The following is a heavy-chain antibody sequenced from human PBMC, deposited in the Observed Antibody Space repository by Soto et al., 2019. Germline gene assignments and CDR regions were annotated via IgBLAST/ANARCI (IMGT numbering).Heavy chain of an antibody. D-gene: IGHD1-1*01. CDR3: VRDGTKNLRDRFDP. Sequence: TSETLSLPCHVSVASLSGYYWSWIRQPPGKGLEWIGRIYATGSTDYNPSLKSRITMSVDMSKKQFSLTLRSVTAADTAMYYCVRDGTKNLRDRFDPWGRGMLVTVSS. CDR2: IYATGST. CDR1: VASLSGYY. J-gene: IGHJ5*02. V-gene: IGHV4-4*07.